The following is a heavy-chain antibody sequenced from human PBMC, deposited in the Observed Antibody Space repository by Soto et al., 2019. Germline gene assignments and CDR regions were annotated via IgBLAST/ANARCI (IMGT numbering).Heavy chain of an antibody. CDR1: GFSFTNFTNSW. CDR3: ARHRVPQPGGYDDPYYGMDV. J-gene: IGHJ6*02. D-gene: IGHD5-12*01. V-gene: IGHV5-51*01. Sequence: PGESLKISCKASGFSFTNFTNSWIAWVRQMPGTGLEWMGIIYPTDSDTRYGPSFQGQVTISADKSINTAYLQWSSLKASDTAMYYCARHRVPQPGGYDDPYYGMDVWGQGTTVTVSS. CDR2: IYPTDSDT.